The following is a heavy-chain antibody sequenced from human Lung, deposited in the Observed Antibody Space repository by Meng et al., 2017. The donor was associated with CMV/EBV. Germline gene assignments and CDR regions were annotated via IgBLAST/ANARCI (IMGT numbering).Heavy chain of an antibody. CDR1: GFIFPAFS. V-gene: IGHV3-7*01. J-gene: IGHJ5*02. CDR2: IRQDGSDK. D-gene: IGHD1-26*01. Sequence: GGSLRLXCAASGFIFPAFSMSWVRQAPGKGLEWVANIRQDGSDKYYVDSVKGRFTISRDNVRNSLFLHMNSLGAEDTAVYYCAREDSGSFTRYNWFDPWGHGXLVTVSS. CDR3: AREDSGSFTRYNWFDP.